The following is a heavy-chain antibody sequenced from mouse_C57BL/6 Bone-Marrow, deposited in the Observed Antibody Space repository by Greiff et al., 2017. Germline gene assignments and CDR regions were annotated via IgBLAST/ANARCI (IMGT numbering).Heavy chain of an antibody. D-gene: IGHD2-4*01. Sequence: QVQLQQSGAELVKPGASVKMSCKASGYTFTSYWITWVKQRPGQGLEWIGDIYPGSGSTNYNEKFKSKATLTVDTSSSTAYMQLSSLTSEDSAVYFCARPFSYDLTEGCAFWGEGTLVTVSA. J-gene: IGHJ3*01. CDR1: GYTFTSYW. CDR3: ARPFSYDLTEGCAF. CDR2: IYPGSGST. V-gene: IGHV1-55*01.